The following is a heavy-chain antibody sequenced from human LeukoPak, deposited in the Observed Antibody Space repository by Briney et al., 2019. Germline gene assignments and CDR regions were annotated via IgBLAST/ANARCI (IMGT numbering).Heavy chain of an antibody. V-gene: IGHV3-23*01. CDR1: GFAFSFYA. CDR2: INSNSGTT. CDR3: ASPVSGRLVVTADWFHP. J-gene: IGHJ5*01. D-gene: IGHD2-21*02. Sequence: GWSLRLSWAASGFAFSFYAMSWLREPPGNGLEWVSTINSNSGTTSYAASVRGRFTISRDNSNNTLHLQVNTLTADLTPPYYLASPVSGRLVVTADWFHPWGQGTLVVVSS.